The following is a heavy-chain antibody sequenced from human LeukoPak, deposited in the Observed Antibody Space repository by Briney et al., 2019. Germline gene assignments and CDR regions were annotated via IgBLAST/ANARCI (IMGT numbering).Heavy chain of an antibody. CDR3: ARVGITIFRDVYYYYGMDV. D-gene: IGHD3-3*01. J-gene: IGHJ6*02. Sequence: SETLSLTCAVYGGSFSGYYWSWIRQPPGKGLEWIGEINHSGSTNYNPSLKSRVTISVDTSKNQFSLKLSSVTAADTAVYYCARVGITIFRDVYYYYGMDVWGQGTTVTVSS. V-gene: IGHV4-34*01. CDR2: INHSGST. CDR1: GGSFSGYY.